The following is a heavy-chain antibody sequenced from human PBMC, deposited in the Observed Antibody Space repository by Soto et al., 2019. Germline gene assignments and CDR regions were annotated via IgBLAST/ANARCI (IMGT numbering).Heavy chain of an antibody. Sequence: GGSLRLSCAASGFTFSSYSMTWVRQAPGKGLEWVSSISGSGISTYYADSVKGRFTISRDNSKNTLYLQMNSLRAEDTAVYYCDSAVAGTFHWGQGTLVTVSS. V-gene: IGHV3-23*01. CDR1: GFTFSSYS. D-gene: IGHD6-19*01. J-gene: IGHJ4*02. CDR2: ISGSGIST. CDR3: DSAVAGTFH.